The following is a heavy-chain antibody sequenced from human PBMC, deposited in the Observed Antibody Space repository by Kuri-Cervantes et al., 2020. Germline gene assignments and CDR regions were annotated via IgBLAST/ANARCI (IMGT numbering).Heavy chain of an antibody. Sequence: ASVKVSCKASGYTFTSYYMHWVRQAPGQGLEWMGIINPSGGSTRYAQKFQGRVTMTRDTSISTAYMELSRLRSDDTAVYYCARGVPDIVVVPAAMRDRLNWFDPWGQGTLVTVSS. CDR2: INPSGGST. CDR3: ARGVPDIVVVPAAMRDRLNWFDP. D-gene: IGHD2-2*01. J-gene: IGHJ5*02. V-gene: IGHV1-46*01. CDR1: GYTFTSYY.